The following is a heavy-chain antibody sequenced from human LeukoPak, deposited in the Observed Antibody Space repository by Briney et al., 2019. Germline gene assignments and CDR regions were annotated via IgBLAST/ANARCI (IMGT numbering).Heavy chain of an antibody. CDR2: IKQGGSEI. CDR1: GFTFSRFW. Sequence: GGSLRLSCSASGFTFSRFWMSWVRQAPGKGLEYVVLIKQGGSEIFHMDSVKGRFTISRDDATNSLYLQMNSLRVEDTALYYCARDRESESDSEGDYWGQGTLVTVSS. CDR3: ARDRESESDSEGDY. V-gene: IGHV3-7*01. D-gene: IGHD4-11*01. J-gene: IGHJ4*02.